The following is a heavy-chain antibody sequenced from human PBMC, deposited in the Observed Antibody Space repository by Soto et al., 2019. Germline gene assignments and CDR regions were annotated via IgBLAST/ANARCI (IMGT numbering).Heavy chain of an antibody. J-gene: IGHJ4*02. CDR3: AKAGVPYTISSPVNFDS. V-gene: IGHV3-23*01. CDR2: ISASGGGT. Sequence: GGSLRLSCAASGFPFDTYAMNWVRQAPGKGLEWVAAISASGGGTDYADSVKGRFAISRDNSKTTLYLHLNSLRAEDSAVYYCAKAGVPYTISSPVNFDSWGQGTLVTVSS. D-gene: IGHD6-6*01. CDR1: GFPFDTYA.